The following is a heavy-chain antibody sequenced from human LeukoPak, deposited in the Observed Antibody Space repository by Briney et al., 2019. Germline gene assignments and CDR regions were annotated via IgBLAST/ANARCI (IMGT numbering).Heavy chain of an antibody. V-gene: IGHV3-53*01. J-gene: IGHJ4*02. CDR3: ARDSRERNYFDY. Sequence: GGSLRLSCAASGFTVSSNYMSWVRQAPGKGLEWVSVIYSGGNTYYADSVKGQFAISRDNSKNTLYLQMNSLRAEDTAVYYCARDSRERNYFDYWGQGTLVTVSS. D-gene: IGHD2-2*01. CDR1: GFTVSSNY. CDR2: IYSGGNT.